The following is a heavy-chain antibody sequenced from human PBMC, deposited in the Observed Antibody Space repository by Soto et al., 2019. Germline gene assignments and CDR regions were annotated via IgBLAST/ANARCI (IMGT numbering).Heavy chain of an antibody. CDR1: GFTFDDYA. V-gene: IGHV3-9*01. CDR2: ISWNSGSI. Sequence: GGSLRLSCAASGFTFDDYAMHWVRQAPGKGLEWVSGISWNSGSIGYADSVKGRFTISRDNAKNSLYLQMNSLRAEDTALYYCAKDIGYSSSGHAFDIWGQGTMVTVSS. CDR3: AKDIGYSSSGHAFDI. D-gene: IGHD6-6*01. J-gene: IGHJ3*02.